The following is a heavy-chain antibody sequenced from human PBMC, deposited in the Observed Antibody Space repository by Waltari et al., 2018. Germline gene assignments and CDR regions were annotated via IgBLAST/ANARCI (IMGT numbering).Heavy chain of an antibody. CDR2: IYSSGSTT. CDR3: AKEAGGYGSGIYSYYFDY. CDR1: GFTFSSYA. D-gene: IGHD3-10*01. V-gene: IGHV3-23*03. J-gene: IGHJ4*02. Sequence: EVQLLESGGGLVQPGGSLRLSCTASGFTFSSYAMSWVRQAPGKGLEWVSVIYSSGSTTSYADSVRGRFTISRDNTKNALHLQMNSLRAEDTAVYYCAKEAGGYGSGIYSYYFDYWGQGTLVTVSS.